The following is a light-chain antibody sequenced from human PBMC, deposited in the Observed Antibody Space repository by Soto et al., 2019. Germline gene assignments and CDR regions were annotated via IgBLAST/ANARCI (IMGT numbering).Light chain of an antibody. CDR2: DVS. Sequence: QSALTQPASVSGSPGQSITISCTGTSSDVGGSIYVSWYQQHPGKAPKLMIYDVSSRPSGVSNRFSGSKSGNTASLTISGLQAEDEADYYCSSYRSSSTLFGGGTKLTVL. J-gene: IGLJ2*01. V-gene: IGLV2-14*03. CDR1: SSDVGGSIY. CDR3: SSYRSSSTL.